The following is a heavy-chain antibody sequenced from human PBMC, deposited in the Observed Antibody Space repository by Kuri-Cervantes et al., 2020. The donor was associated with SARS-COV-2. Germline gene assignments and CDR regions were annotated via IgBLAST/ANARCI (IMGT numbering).Heavy chain of an antibody. D-gene: IGHD1-26*01. CDR3: ATGSYYVAYDY. Sequence: SCAVSGGSISSSNWWSWVRQPPGEGLEWIGEIYHSGSTNYNPSLKSRVTISVDKSKNQFSLKLSSVTAADTAVYYCATGSYYVAYDYWGQGALVTVSS. J-gene: IGHJ4*02. V-gene: IGHV4-4*02. CDR2: IYHSGST. CDR1: GGSISSSNW.